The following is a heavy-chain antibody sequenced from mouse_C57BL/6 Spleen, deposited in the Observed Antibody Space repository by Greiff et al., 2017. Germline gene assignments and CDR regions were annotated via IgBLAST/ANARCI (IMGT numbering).Heavy chain of an antibody. D-gene: IGHD1-3*01. Sequence: QVQLQQSGAELMKPGASVKLSCKATGYTFTGYWIEWVKQRPGQGLEWIGGILPGSGSTNYNEKFKGKATFTADTSSNTAYLQLSSLTTADSAIYYCARGGMYKGDFAYWGQGTLVTVSA. J-gene: IGHJ3*01. V-gene: IGHV1-9*01. CDR2: ILPGSGST. CDR1: GYTFTGYW. CDR3: ARGGMYKGDFAY.